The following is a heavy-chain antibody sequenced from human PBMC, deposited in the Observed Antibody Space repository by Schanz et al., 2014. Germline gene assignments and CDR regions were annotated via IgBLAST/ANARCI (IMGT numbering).Heavy chain of an antibody. CDR1: GFTFSSFT. D-gene: IGHD3-16*01. CDR2: IRFDGSDK. J-gene: IGHJ4*02. V-gene: IGHV3-30*02. Sequence: VQVVESGGGLVKPGGSLRLSCAASGFTFSSFTLNWVRQAPGKGLEWVTFIRFDGSDKFYADSVEGRFTISRDNAKNTLHLQMNSLRVEDTAMYYCAPDHLGAKGGSYWGQGTLVTVSS. CDR3: APDHLGAKGGSY.